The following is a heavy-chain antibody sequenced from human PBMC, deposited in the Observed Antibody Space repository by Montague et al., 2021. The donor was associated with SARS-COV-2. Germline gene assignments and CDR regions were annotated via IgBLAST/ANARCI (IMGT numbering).Heavy chain of an antibody. J-gene: IGHJ5*02. CDR2: IYHSGST. V-gene: IGHV4-4*02. D-gene: IGHD2-15*01. CDR3: ARQIQQVVLSPAKLTNWFDP. Sequence: SETLSLTCTVSGASITSSNWWNWVRQPPGKGLEWIGQIYHSGSTNYNPSLKSRLTLSLDKSKNQFSLNLSSVTAADTAVYYCARQIQQVVLSPAKLTNWFDPWGLEPWSPSPQ. CDR1: GASITSSNW.